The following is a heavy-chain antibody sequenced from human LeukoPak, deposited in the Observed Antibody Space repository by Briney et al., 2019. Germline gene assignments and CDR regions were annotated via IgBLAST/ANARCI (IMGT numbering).Heavy chain of an antibody. Sequence: GASVKVSCKASGYTFTGYYMHWVRQAPGQGLEWMGWINPHSGGTNYAQKFQGRATMTRDTSITTAYMELSRLRSDDTAVYYCAREVGAADSKHFDFWGQGTLVTVSS. CDR3: AREVGAADSKHFDF. V-gene: IGHV1-2*02. D-gene: IGHD2-15*01. CDR1: GYTFTGYY. J-gene: IGHJ4*02. CDR2: INPHSGGT.